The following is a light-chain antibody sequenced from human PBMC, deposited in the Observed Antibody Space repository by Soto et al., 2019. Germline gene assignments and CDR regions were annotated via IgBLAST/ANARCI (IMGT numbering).Light chain of an antibody. V-gene: IGKV3-20*01. J-gene: IGKJ4*01. CDR3: QQYRSPPFT. CDR1: QSVSSSY. CDR2: GAS. Sequence: EIVLTQSPGTLSLSPGERATLSCRASQSVSSSYLAWYQQKPGQAPRLLIYGASSRATGIPDRFSGSGSGTDFTLTIRRMEPEDFAVYYCQQYRSPPFTFGGGTKVDIK.